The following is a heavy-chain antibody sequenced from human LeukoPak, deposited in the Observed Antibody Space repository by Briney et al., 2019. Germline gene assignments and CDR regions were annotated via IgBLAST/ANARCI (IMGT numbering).Heavy chain of an antibody. D-gene: IGHD3-16*01. V-gene: IGHV1-2*02. CDR2: INPNSGGT. CDR3: ARDSLWGVMSYWFDP. Sequence: GASVKVSCKASGYTFTGYYMHWVRQAPGQGLEWMGWINPNSGGTNYAQKFQGRVTMTRDTSISTAYMELSRLRSDDTAVYYCARDSLWGVMSYWFDPWGQGTLVTVSS. CDR1: GYTFTGYY. J-gene: IGHJ5*02.